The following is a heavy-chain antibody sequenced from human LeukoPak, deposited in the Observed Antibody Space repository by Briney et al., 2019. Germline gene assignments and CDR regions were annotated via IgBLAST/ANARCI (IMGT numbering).Heavy chain of an antibody. CDR3: ARVSGSGSRDAFDI. Sequence: SETLSLTCTVSGGSISSYYWTWIRQPPGKGLEWIGYISYSGSTNYNPSLKSRVTISVDMSKNQFSLKLSSVTAADTAVYYCARVSGSGSRDAFDIWGQGTMVTVSS. J-gene: IGHJ3*02. CDR1: GGSISSYY. CDR2: ISYSGST. D-gene: IGHD1-26*01. V-gene: IGHV4-59*08.